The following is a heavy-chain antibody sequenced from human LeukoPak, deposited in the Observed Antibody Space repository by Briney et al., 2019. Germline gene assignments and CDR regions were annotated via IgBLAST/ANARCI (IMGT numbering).Heavy chain of an antibody. D-gene: IGHD3-22*01. J-gene: IGHJ3*02. CDR2: IFPGDSDT. Sequence: GESLKISCKGSGYTFTSYWIGWVRQMPGKGLEWMGIIFPGDSDTRYSPSFQGQVTISADKSISTAYLQWSSLKASDTAMYYCARLTVRGYYDSSGYPSDAFDIWGQGTMVTVSS. CDR1: GYTFTSYW. V-gene: IGHV5-51*01. CDR3: ARLTVRGYYDSSGYPSDAFDI.